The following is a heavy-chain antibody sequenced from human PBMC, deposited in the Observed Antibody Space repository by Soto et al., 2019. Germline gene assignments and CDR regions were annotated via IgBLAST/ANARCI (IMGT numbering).Heavy chain of an antibody. V-gene: IGHV3-21*01. Sequence: PGGSLRLSCAASGLTFSSYSMNWVRQAPGKGLEWVSSISSSSSYIYYADSVKGRFTISRDNAKNSLYLQMNSLRAEDTAVYYCARDSGYDSSGYYSWFDYWGQGTLVTVSS. D-gene: IGHD3-22*01. CDR2: ISSSSSYI. CDR3: ARDSGYDSSGYYSWFDY. J-gene: IGHJ4*02. CDR1: GLTFSSYS.